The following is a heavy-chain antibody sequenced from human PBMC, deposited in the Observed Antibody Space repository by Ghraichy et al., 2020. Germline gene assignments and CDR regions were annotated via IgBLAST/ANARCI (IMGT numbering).Heavy chain of an antibody. CDR3: AKCGYSYPYWYFDL. J-gene: IGHJ2*01. CDR2: IYYSGST. V-gene: IGHV4-31*03. D-gene: IGHD5-18*01. CDR1: GGYISSGGYY. Sequence: SETLSLTCTVSGGYISSGGYYWSWIRQHPGKGLEWIGYIYYSGSTYYNPSLKSRVTISVDTSKNQFSLKLSSVTAADTAVYYCAKCGYSYPYWYFDLWGRGTLVTVSS.